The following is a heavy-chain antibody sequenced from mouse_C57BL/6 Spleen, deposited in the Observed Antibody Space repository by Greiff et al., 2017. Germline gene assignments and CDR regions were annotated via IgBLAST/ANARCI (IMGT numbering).Heavy chain of an antibody. CDR2: IHPNSGST. CDR3: ALYRAMDY. Sequence: QVPLQQPGAELVKPGASVKLSCKASGYSFTSYWMHWVKLRPGQGLEWIGMIHPNSGSTNNNEKFKIKATLTVDKSSSTHYMQLSSLTAEDSAVYYCALYRAMDYWGQGTSVTVSS. CDR1: GYSFTSYW. D-gene: IGHD2-12*01. J-gene: IGHJ4*01. V-gene: IGHV1-64*01.